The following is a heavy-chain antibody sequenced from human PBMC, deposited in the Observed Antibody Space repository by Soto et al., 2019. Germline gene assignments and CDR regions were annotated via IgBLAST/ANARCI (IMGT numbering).Heavy chain of an antibody. V-gene: IGHV1-3*01. CDR2: INAGNGNT. CDR3: AREGYCSSTSCYTHAAYYDYYGMDV. J-gene: IGHJ6*02. D-gene: IGHD2-2*02. CDR1: GYTFTSYA. Sequence: QVQLVQSGAEVKKPGASVKVSCKASGYTFTSYAMHWVRQAPGQRLEWMGWINAGNGNTKYSQKFQGRVTITRDTSASTAYMELSSRRSEDTAVYYCAREGYCSSTSCYTHAAYYDYYGMDVWGQGTTVTVSS.